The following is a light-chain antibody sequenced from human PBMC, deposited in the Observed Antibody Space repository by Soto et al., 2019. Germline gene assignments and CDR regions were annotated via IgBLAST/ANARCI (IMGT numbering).Light chain of an antibody. V-gene: IGKV3-20*01. CDR2: GAS. CDR1: QSVRSNY. J-gene: IGKJ1*01. CDR3: QQYGGSPRT. Sequence: EIVLTQSPGTLSLSPGERATLSCRASQSVRSNYLSWFQQKPGQAPRLLIYGASSRATGIPDRFSGRGSGTDFTLTISRLEPEDFAVYYCQQYGGSPRTFGQGTKVDIK.